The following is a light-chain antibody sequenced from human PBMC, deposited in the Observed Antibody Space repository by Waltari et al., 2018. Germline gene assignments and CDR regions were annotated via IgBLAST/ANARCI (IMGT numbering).Light chain of an antibody. CDR1: QRFSSY. J-gene: IGKJ5*01. CDR2: DAS. CDR3: QQRSNWPIT. Sequence: SGSASQRFSSYLAWYQQKPGQAPRLLIYDASNRATGIPARFSGSGSGTDFTLTISSLEPEDFAVYYCQQRSNWPITFGQGTRLEIK. V-gene: IGKV3-11*01.